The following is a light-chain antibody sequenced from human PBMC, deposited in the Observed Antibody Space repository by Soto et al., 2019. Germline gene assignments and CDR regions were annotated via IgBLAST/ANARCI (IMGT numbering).Light chain of an antibody. Sequence: EIVLTQPPGTLSLSPGERATLSCRASQSVTSSLAWYQQKPGQAPRLLIYGASSRATGIPDRFSGSGSGTDFTLTISRLEPEDFAVYYCQQYGNSPQTFGQGTKV. CDR2: GAS. CDR1: QSVTSS. V-gene: IGKV3-20*01. CDR3: QQYGNSPQT. J-gene: IGKJ1*01.